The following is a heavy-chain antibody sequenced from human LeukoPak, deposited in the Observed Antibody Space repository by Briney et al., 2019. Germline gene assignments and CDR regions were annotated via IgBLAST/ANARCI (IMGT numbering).Heavy chain of an antibody. Sequence: SETLSLTCAVYVRSFSGHYWSWIRQPPGKGLEWIGEINHSGSTNYNSSLKCRVTISVDSPTTRFSLKLSSVTAADTAVYYCARGYYGSGSHCCHMDVWGKGTTITVS. J-gene: IGHJ6*03. V-gene: IGHV4-34*01. CDR3: ARGYYGSGSHCCHMDV. CDR1: VRSFSGHY. D-gene: IGHD3-10*01. CDR2: INHSGST.